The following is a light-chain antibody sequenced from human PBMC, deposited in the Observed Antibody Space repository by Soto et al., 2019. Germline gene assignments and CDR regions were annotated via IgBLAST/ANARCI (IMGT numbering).Light chain of an antibody. J-gene: IGKJ1*01. V-gene: IGKV4-1*01. CDR1: QSALYSSNNKNY. CDR3: QQYYSFWT. CDR2: WAS. Sequence: DIVMTQSPDSLAVSLGERATINCKSSQSALYSSNNKNYLAWYQQKPGQPPKLLIYWASTRESGVPDRFSGSGSGTDFTLTISSLQAEDVAVYYCQQYYSFWTFGQGTKVEIK.